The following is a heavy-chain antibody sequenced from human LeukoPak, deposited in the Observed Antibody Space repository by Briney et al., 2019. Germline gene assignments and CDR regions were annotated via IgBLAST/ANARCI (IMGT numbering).Heavy chain of an antibody. Sequence: GGSLRLSCAASGFTFSSYAMSWVRQAPGKGLEWVSAISGSGGSTYYADSVKGRFTISRDNSKNTLYLQMNSLRAEDTAVYYCAKSSLGDKAPTYYDILTGYYEDYWGQGTLVTVSS. D-gene: IGHD3-9*01. CDR3: AKSSLGDKAPTYYDILTGYYEDY. V-gene: IGHV3-23*01. J-gene: IGHJ4*02. CDR1: GFTFSSYA. CDR2: ISGSGGST.